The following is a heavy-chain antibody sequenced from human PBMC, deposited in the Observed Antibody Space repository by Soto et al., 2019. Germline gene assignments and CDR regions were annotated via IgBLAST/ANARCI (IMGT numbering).Heavy chain of an antibody. Sequence: SETLSLTCTVSGGSISSYYWSWIRQPPGKGLEWIGYIYYSGSTNYNPSLKSRVTISVDTSKNQFSLKLSSVTAADTAVYYCAIGEQLVGMDVWGQRTTVTVSS. CDR2: IYYSGST. CDR3: AIGEQLVGMDV. J-gene: IGHJ6*02. D-gene: IGHD6-13*01. V-gene: IGHV4-59*01. CDR1: GGSISSYY.